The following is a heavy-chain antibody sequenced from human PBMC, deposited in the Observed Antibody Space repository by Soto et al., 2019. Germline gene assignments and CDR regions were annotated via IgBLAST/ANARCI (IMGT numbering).Heavy chain of an antibody. V-gene: IGHV3-23*01. Sequence: HPWGSLRPPGVAPGFTLSRSAMSWVRQALGKGLDWGSIISGNGGSTYYADSVKGRLTMSRDKSKNTLYLQIISMRAEDTAVYYCSKGSSQQRISNWFDPGGQGTLVKVSS. D-gene: IGHD6-25*01. J-gene: IGHJ5*02. CDR2: ISGNGGST. CDR1: GFTLSRSA. CDR3: SKGSSQQRISNWFDP.